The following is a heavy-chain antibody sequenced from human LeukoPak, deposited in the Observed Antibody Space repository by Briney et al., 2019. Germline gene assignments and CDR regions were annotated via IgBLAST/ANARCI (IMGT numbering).Heavy chain of an antibody. Sequence: GGSLRLSCAVSGFTVSSNYITWGRQAPGGGRECVLLIYSGGSTYYADSVKGRFTISRDNSKNALYLQMNSLRVEDTAVYYCARVALDSSGWLQDTFDIWGQGTMVTVSS. CDR1: GFTVSSNY. V-gene: IGHV3-66*01. CDR3: ARVALDSSGWLQDTFDI. D-gene: IGHD6-19*01. CDR2: IYSGGST. J-gene: IGHJ3*02.